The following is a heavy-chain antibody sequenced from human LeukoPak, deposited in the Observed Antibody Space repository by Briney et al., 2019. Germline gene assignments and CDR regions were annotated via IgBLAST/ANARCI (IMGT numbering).Heavy chain of an antibody. V-gene: IGHV3-23*01. CDR3: ARLTDY. CDR2: ISGSGGSA. Sequence: GGSLRLSCAASGFTFGSFAMIWVRQAPGKGLEWVSSISGSGGSAHNADSVRGRFIISRDNSKSTLYLQMNSLRAEDTAVYYCARLTDYWGQGTLVTVSS. J-gene: IGHJ4*02. CDR1: GFTFGSFA.